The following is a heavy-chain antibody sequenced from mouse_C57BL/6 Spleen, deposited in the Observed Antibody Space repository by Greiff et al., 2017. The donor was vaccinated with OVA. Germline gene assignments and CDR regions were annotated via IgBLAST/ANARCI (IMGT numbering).Heavy chain of an antibody. V-gene: IGHV1-52*01. CDR2: IDPSDSET. Sequence: QVQLQQPGAELVRPGSSVKLSCKASGYTFTSYWMHWVKQRPIQGLEWIGNIDPSDSETHYNQKFKDKATLTVDKSSSTAYMQLSSLTSEDSAVYYCARQRLRRIDAMDYWGQGTSVTVSS. D-gene: IGHD2-2*01. J-gene: IGHJ4*01. CDR3: ARQRLRRIDAMDY. CDR1: GYTFTSYW.